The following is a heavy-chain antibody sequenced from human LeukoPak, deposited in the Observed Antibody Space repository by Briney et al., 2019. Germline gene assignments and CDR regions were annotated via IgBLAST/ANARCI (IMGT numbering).Heavy chain of an antibody. Sequence: SETLPLTCTVSGVSISSYYWSWIRQPPGKGLEWIGSIYTTGDTRYNPSLKSRVTISVDTSKNQFSLKLSSVTAADTAVYYCARATPVRGVRFDYWGQGTLVTVSS. CDR2: IYTTGDT. CDR3: ARATPVRGVRFDY. CDR1: GVSISSYY. V-gene: IGHV4-4*09. D-gene: IGHD3-10*01. J-gene: IGHJ4*02.